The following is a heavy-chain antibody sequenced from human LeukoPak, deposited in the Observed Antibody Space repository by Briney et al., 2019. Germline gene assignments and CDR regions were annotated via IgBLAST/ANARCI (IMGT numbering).Heavy chain of an antibody. CDR1: GGSISSYY. V-gene: IGHV4-59*01. CDR2: IYYSGST. CDR3: ARDYYDSSGYYYACDY. J-gene: IGHJ4*02. D-gene: IGHD3-22*01. Sequence: SETLSLTCTVSGGSISSYYWSWVRQPPGKGLEWIGYIYYSGSTNYNPSLKSRVTISVDTSKNQFSLKLSSVTAADTAVYYCARDYYDSSGYYYACDYWGQGTLVTVSS.